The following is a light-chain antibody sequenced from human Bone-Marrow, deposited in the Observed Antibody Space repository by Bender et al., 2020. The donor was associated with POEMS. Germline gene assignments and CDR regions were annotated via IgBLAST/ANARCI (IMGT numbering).Light chain of an antibody. Sequence: QSALTQPPSASGSPGQSVTISCTGTSSDVGGHNYVSWYQQHPGKAPKLMIYEVSKRPSGVPDRFSGSKSGNTASLTVSGLQAEDEADYYCNLCTSQGTVVFGGGTKVTVL. V-gene: IGLV2-8*01. J-gene: IGLJ2*01. CDR3: NLCTSQGTVV. CDR2: EVS. CDR1: SSDVGGHNY.